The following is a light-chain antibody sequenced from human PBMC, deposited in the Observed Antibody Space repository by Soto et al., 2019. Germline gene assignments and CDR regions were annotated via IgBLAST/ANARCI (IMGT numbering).Light chain of an antibody. V-gene: IGKV3-11*01. CDR2: DAS. J-gene: IGKJ1*01. CDR1: QSVSSY. CDR3: QQRSNWPPT. Sequence: EIVLTQSPATLSLSPGERATLSCRASQSVSSYLAWYQQKPDQAPRLLIYDASNRATGIPARFSGSGSGTDFTLTIISLETEDFAVYYCQQRSNWPPTFGQGTKVDI.